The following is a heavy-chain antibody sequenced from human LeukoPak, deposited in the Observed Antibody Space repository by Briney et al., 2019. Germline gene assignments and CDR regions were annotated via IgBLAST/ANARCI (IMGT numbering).Heavy chain of an antibody. J-gene: IGHJ4*02. D-gene: IGHD1-7*01. CDR2: ISSSSSYI. V-gene: IGHV3-21*01. CDR1: GFTISSYS. Sequence: GGSLRLSCAASGFTISSYSMNWVRQAPGKGLEWVSSISSSSSYIYYADSVKGRFTISRDNAKNSLYLQMNSLRAEDTAVYYCARDEELVAYGTAFDDYWGQGTLVTVSS. CDR3: ARDEELVAYGTAFDDY.